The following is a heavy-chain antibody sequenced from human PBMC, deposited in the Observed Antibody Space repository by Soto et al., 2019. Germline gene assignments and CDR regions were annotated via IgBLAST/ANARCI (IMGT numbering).Heavy chain of an antibody. CDR2: INPNSGGT. D-gene: IGHD6-13*01. CDR3: AGGSYSSSCPLVDY. J-gene: IGHJ4*02. V-gene: IGHV1-2*02. Sequence: VRPAPGQXLEWMGCINPNSGGTNYAQKFQGRVTMTRDTSISPAYMELSRLRSDDTAVYYCAGGSYSSSCPLVDYWGQGTLVTVSS.